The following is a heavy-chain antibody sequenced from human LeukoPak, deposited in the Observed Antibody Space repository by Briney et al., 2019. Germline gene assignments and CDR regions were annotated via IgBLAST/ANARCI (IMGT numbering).Heavy chain of an antibody. CDR3: ARGYCSGGSCYSGPKGY. V-gene: IGHV4-59*01. CDR2: IYYSGST. CDR1: GGSISSYY. Sequence: SETLSLTCTVSGGSISSYYWNWIRQPPGKGLEWMGYIYYSGSTNYNPSLKSRVTISVDTSKNQFSLKLSSVTAADTAVYYCARGYCSGGSCYSGPKGYWGQGTLVTVSS. J-gene: IGHJ4*02. D-gene: IGHD2-15*01.